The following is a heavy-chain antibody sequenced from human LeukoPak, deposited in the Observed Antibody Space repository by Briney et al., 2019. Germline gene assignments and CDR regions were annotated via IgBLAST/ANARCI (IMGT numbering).Heavy chain of an antibody. V-gene: IGHV3-21*01. CDR3: ASDANSGSYSTFDY. CDR1: GFTFSSYS. J-gene: IGHJ4*02. D-gene: IGHD1-26*01. CDR2: ISSSSSYI. Sequence: GGSLRLSCAASGFTFSSYSMNWVRQAPGKGLEWVSSISSSSSYIYYADSVKGRFTISRDNAKNSLYLQMNSLRAEDTAVYYCASDANSGSYSTFDYWGQGTLVTVSS.